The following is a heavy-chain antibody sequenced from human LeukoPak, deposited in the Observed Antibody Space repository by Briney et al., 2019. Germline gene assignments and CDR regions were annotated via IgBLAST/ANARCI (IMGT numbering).Heavy chain of an antibody. CDR2: TQSSGST. Sequence: SETLSLTCSVSGVSISIYQWYWIRQPPGQGLKWIGYTQSSGSTDYNPSLKSRVTIPKDTSKNQFSLRLSSVTAADTALYYCATNAGPAPHDAFDIWGQGTMVTVSS. CDR1: GVSISIYQ. J-gene: IGHJ3*02. D-gene: IGHD2-2*01. V-gene: IGHV4-4*09. CDR3: ATNAGPAPHDAFDI.